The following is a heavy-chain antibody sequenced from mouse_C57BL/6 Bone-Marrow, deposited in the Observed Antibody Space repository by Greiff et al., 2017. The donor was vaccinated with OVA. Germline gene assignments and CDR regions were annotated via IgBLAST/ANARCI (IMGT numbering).Heavy chain of an antibody. CDR2: IDPENGDT. J-gene: IGHJ4*01. D-gene: IGHD1-1*01. CDR3: TTDTTVAYYAMDY. V-gene: IGHV14-4*01. CDR1: GFNIKDDY. Sequence: EVKLVESGAELVRPGASVKLSCTASGFNIKDDYMHWVKQRPEQGLEWIGWIDPENGDTEYASKFQGKATITADTSSNTAYLQLSSLTSEDTAVYYCTTDTTVAYYAMDYWGQGTSVTVSS.